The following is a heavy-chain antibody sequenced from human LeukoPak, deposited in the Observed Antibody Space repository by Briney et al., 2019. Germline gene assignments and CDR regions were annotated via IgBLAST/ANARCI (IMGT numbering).Heavy chain of an antibody. D-gene: IGHD2/OR15-2a*01. V-gene: IGHV4-39*01. CDR2: IYCSGST. CDR3: ARAFRARYFDL. Sequence: PSETLSLTCTVSGGPITTSSYYWGWIRQPPGKGLEWIGIIYCSGSTYYNPSLKGRVTISVDTSKNQFSLKLSSVTAADTAVYYCARAFRARYFDLWGRGTLVTVSS. J-gene: IGHJ2*01. CDR1: GGPITTSSYY.